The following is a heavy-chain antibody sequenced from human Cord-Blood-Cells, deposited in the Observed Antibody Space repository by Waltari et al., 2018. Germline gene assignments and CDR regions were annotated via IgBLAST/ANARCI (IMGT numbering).Heavy chain of an antibody. D-gene: IGHD2-8*02. CDR3: TTPQTTKYCTGGVCYPYAFDI. J-gene: IGHJ3*02. V-gene: IGHV3-15*01. CDR2: IKSKTDGGTT. Sequence: GLEWVGRIKSKTDGGTTDYAAPVKGRFTISRDDSKNTLYLQMNSLKTEDTAVYYCTTPQTTKYCTGGVCYPYAFDIWGQGTMVTVSS.